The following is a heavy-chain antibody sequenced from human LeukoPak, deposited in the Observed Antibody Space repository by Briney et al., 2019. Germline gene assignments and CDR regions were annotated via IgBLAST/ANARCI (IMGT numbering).Heavy chain of an antibody. J-gene: IGHJ5*02. Sequence: PSETLSLTCSVSGGSIISSNFYWAWIRQPPGKGLEWIGSIHYSGSAYYGPTLSGRVTISVDTSKNQFFLKVRAVTAADTAVYYCARDSQFDSSGHAPWGQGTLVTVSS. V-gene: IGHV4-39*07. D-gene: IGHD3-22*01. CDR1: GGSIISSNFY. CDR3: ARDSQFDSSGHAP. CDR2: IHYSGSA.